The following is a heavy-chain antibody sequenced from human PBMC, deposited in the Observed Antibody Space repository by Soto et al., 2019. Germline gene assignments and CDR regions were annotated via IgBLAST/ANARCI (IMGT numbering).Heavy chain of an antibody. CDR2: ISGSGGGT. CDR3: AHRTGFDY. CDR1: GYTFSSFD. J-gene: IGHJ4*02. Sequence: EVQLWESGGGLVQPGGSQRLSCAVSGYTFSSFDMSWVRQAPGKGLEWVSTISGSGGGTNYADSVKGRFTISRDISTYTVYLQMNSLRAEDTAVYYCAHRTGFDYWGQGALVTVSS. V-gene: IGHV3-23*01.